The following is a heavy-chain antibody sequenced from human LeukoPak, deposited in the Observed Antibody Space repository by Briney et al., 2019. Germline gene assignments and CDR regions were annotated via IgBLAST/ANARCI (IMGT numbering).Heavy chain of an antibody. CDR3: ARDECDGNSCYSDY. CDR1: GGSISSSSYY. Sequence: SETLSLTCTVSGGSISSSSYYWGWIRQPPGKGLEWIGSFFYSGSTYYNPSLKSRVTISVDTSKNQFSLKVRSVTAADTAIYYCARDECDGNSCYSDYWGQGNLVTVSS. V-gene: IGHV4-39*07. J-gene: IGHJ4*02. CDR2: FFYSGST. D-gene: IGHD2/OR15-2a*01.